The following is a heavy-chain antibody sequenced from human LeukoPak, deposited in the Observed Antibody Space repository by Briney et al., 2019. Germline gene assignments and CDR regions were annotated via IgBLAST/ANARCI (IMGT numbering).Heavy chain of an antibody. CDR3: AFYLGYCSGGSCYHHFDY. V-gene: IGHV1-69*01. CDR2: IIPIFGTP. D-gene: IGHD2-15*01. Sequence: SVKVSCKASGDTFRSNAISWVRQAPGLGLEWMGGIIPIFGTPNYAQKFQGRVTITADESTSTAYMELSSLRSEDTAVYFCAFYLGYCSGGSCYHHFDYWGQGTLVTVSS. J-gene: IGHJ4*02. CDR1: GDTFRSNA.